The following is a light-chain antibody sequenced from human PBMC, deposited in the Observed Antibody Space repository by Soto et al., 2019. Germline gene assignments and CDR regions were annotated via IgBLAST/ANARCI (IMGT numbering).Light chain of an antibody. J-gene: IGKJ1*01. Sequence: GDRVTITFRASQSIASYLNWYQQKPWKPPKLLIYGSSTLQSGVPSRFSGSGSGTDFTLTISSLQPEDFATYYCQQSYSIMWTFGQGTKVDIK. V-gene: IGKV1-39*01. CDR2: GSS. CDR1: QSIASY. CDR3: QQSYSIMWT.